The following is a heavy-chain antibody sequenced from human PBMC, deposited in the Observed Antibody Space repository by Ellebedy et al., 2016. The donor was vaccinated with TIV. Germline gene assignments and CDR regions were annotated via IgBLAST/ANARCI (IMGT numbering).Heavy chain of an antibody. CDR1: GFTFIHYG. D-gene: IGHD3-16*01. J-gene: IGHJ6*02. CDR2: IKQDGSEK. CDR3: ARDGGWYYYGMDV. Sequence: GGSLRLSCIASGFTFIHYGLHWIRQAPGKGLEWVANIKQDGSEKYYVDSVKGRFTISRDNAKNSLYLQMNSLRAEDTAVYYCARDGGWYYYGMDVWGQGTTVTVSS. V-gene: IGHV3-7*01.